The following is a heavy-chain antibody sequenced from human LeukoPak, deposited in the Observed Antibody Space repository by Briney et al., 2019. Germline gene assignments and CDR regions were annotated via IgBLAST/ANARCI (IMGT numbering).Heavy chain of an antibody. V-gene: IGHV1-8*01. CDR2: MNPNSGNT. CDR3: ARGHDSSGYYYSNYYYMDV. Sequence: GASVKVSCKASGYTFTSYDINWVRQATGQGLEWMGWMNPNSGNTGYAQKFRGRVTMTRNTSISTAYMELSSLRSEDTAVYYCARGHDSSGYYYSNYYYMDVWGKGTTVTVSS. CDR1: GYTFTSYD. D-gene: IGHD3-22*01. J-gene: IGHJ6*03.